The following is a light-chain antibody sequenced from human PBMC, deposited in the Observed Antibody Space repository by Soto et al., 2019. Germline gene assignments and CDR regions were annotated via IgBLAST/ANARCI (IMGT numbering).Light chain of an antibody. CDR1: SSDVGGYNY. CDR2: EVS. V-gene: IGLV2-14*01. CDR3: SSYTSSSTLV. J-gene: IGLJ3*02. Sequence: QSVLTQPASVSGSPGQSITISCTGTSSDVGGYNYVSWYQQHPGKAPKLMIYEVSNRPSGVSHRFSGSKSGNTASLTISGLQGEDEADYHCSSYTSSSTLVFGGGTKLTVL.